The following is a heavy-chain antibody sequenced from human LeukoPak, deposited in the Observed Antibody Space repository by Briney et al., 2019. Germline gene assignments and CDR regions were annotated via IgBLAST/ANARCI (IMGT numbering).Heavy chain of an antibody. Sequence: GGSLRLSCAESGVTFSNNEMNWVRQAPGKGLEWLSYISSSGTTIYYADSVKGRFTISRDNARNSLYLQMNSLRAEDTAVYYCAGRFLEWSDVWGQGTLVTVSS. J-gene: IGHJ4*02. CDR1: GVTFSNNE. CDR3: AGRFLEWSDV. D-gene: IGHD3-3*01. CDR2: ISSSGTTI. V-gene: IGHV3-48*03.